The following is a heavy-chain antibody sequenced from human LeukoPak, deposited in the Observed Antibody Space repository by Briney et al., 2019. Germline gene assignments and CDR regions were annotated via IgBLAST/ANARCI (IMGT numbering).Heavy chain of an antibody. CDR1: GDSVSIISAA. CDR3: ARGVYYVSGSFYSTQTSLFAY. Sequence: SQTLSLTFDISGDSVSIISAAWNWIRQSPSRGLEWLGRTYYRSEWYNDYSVSVKSRITINPDTTKNQFSLQLNSVPPEDTAFYYCARGVYYVSGSFYSTQTSLFAYWGQGPLFTASS. J-gene: IGHJ4*02. CDR2: TYYRSEWYN. D-gene: IGHD3-10*01. V-gene: IGHV6-1*01.